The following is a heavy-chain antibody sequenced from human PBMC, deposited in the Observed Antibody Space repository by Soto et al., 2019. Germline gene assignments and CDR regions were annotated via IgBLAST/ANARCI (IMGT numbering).Heavy chain of an antibody. CDR1: GFTVSSNY. J-gene: IGHJ4*02. CDR3: ARNYYDSGGGFDY. CDR2: IYSGGST. V-gene: IGHV3-53*01. D-gene: IGHD3-22*01. Sequence: EVQLVESGGGLIQPGGSLRLSCVASGFTVSSNYMSWVRQAPGKGLEWVSVIYSGGSTYYADSVKGRFTISRDNSKNTLYLQMNSLRAEDTDVYYCARNYYDSGGGFDYWGQGTLVTVSS.